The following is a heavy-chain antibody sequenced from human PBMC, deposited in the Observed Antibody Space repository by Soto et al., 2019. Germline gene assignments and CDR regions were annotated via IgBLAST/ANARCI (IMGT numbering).Heavy chain of an antibody. J-gene: IGHJ3*02. D-gene: IGHD1-7*01. CDR3: ARGGNWNYVGAFDS. Sequence: QVQLVQSGPEVKKPGASVKLSCKASGYIFTSYTVTWVRQAPGQGLEWMGWVSAYTGETQYAQRLHGTVTMTTNSSTSTAYMEMRSLKSDDTAVYYCARGGNWNYVGAFDSWGQGTMVTVSS. CDR2: VSAYTGET. V-gene: IGHV1-18*04. CDR1: GYIFTSYT.